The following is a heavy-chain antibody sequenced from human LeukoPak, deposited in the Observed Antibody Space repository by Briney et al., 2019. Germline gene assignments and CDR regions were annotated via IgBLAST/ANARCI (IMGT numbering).Heavy chain of an antibody. V-gene: IGHV1-24*01. CDR2: FDPEDGVT. J-gene: IGHJ3*02. CDR1: GYTLTELS. CDR3: AIRTADSYGFDAFDI. D-gene: IGHD5-18*01. Sequence: GASVKVSCKVSGYTLTELSMHWVRQAPGKGLEWMGGFDPEDGVTIYAQKFQGRVTMTEDTSTDTAYMELSSLRSEDTAVYYCAIRTADSYGFDAFDIWGQGTMVTVSS.